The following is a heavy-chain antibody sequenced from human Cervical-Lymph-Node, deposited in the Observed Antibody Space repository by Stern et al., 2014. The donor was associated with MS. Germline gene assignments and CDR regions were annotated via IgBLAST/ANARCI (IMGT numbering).Heavy chain of an antibody. CDR2: IYYSGIT. V-gene: IGHV4-31*03. Sequence: QLQLQESGPGLVKPSQTLSLTCTVSGGSISSADYYWSWIRQHPGKGLEWIGHIYYSGITYYNPSLKSRVTISLDTSKNQFSLKLISLSAADTAVFYCARTYYDLMTGYPDAFDIWGQGTMVTVSS. J-gene: IGHJ3*02. CDR3: ARTYYDLMTGYPDAFDI. D-gene: IGHD3-9*01. CDR1: GGSISSADYY.